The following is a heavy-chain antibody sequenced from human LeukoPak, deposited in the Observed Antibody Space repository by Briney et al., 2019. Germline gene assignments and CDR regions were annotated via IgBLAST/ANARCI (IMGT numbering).Heavy chain of an antibody. Sequence: PSETLSLTCTVSGASISHYFWSWIRQPPGKGLESIGNIYYTGISNYNPSLKSRVTISVDTSKNQFSLKLSSVIAADTAVYYCARFPGSAEYRHYYYMDVWGKGTTVTVSS. CDR1: GASISHYF. D-gene: IGHD2-15*01. CDR2: IYYTGIS. J-gene: IGHJ6*03. CDR3: ARFPGSAEYRHYYYMDV. V-gene: IGHV4-59*01.